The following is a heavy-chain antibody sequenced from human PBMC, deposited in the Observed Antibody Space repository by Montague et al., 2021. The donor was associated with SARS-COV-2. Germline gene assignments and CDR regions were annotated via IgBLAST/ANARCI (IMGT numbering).Heavy chain of an antibody. V-gene: IGHV4-59*08. Sequence: SETLSLTCSVSGDSISNYSWSWIRQSPGKGLEWIGYIYYCGGTNYNPSLTSRVTISVDTSKNQVSLKLTSVSAADTAVYYCARVRYYGSGTSLGMDVWGQGTTVTVSS. CDR3: ARVRYYGSGTSLGMDV. CDR2: IYYCGGT. D-gene: IGHD3-10*01. J-gene: IGHJ6*02. CDR1: GDSISNYS.